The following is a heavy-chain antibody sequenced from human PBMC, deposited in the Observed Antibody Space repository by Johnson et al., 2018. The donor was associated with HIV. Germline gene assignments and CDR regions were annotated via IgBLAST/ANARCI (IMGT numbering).Heavy chain of an antibody. D-gene: IGHD3-22*01. CDR2: ISYDGSNK. J-gene: IGHJ3*02. CDR3: ARDGIYSSPWDVFDI. Sequence: QVQLVESGGGVVQPGRSLRLSCAASGFTFSSYAMHWVRQAPGKGLEWVAVISYDGSNKYYADSVKGRFTISRDNSKNTLYLQMNSLRAEDTAVYYCARDGIYSSPWDVFDIWGQGTVVIVSS. V-gene: IGHV3-30*04. CDR1: GFTFSSYA.